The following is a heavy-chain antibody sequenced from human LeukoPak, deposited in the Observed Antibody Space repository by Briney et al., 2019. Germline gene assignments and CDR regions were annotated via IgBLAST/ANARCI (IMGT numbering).Heavy chain of an antibody. D-gene: IGHD2-2*01. Sequence: ASVKVSCKASGYTFTNYGISWVREAPGQGLEWMGWISAYNGNTNYAQKLQGRVTMTTDTSTSTAYMELRSLRSDDTAVYYCARWGSGPASNAFDIWGQGTMVTVSS. J-gene: IGHJ3*02. CDR1: GYTFTNYG. CDR3: ARWGSGPASNAFDI. V-gene: IGHV1-18*01. CDR2: ISAYNGNT.